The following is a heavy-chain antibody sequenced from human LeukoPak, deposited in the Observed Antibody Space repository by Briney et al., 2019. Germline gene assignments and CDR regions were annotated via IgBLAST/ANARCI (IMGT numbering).Heavy chain of an antibody. CDR2: IYYSGST. CDR1: GGSIRSYY. D-gene: IGHD3-9*01. V-gene: IGHV4-59*08. J-gene: IGHJ6*02. Sequence: SETLSLTCTVSGGSIRSYYWSWIRQPPGKGQEWIGYIYYSGSTNYNPSLKSRVTISVDMSKNQFSLKLSSVTAADTAVYYCARHVTISPDHYYYGMDVWGQGTTVTVSS. CDR3: ARHVTISPDHYYYGMDV.